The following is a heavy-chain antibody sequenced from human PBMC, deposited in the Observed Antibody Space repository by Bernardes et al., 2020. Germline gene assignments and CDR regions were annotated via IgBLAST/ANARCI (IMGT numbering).Heavy chain of an antibody. J-gene: IGHJ4*02. CDR3: TRTRAHYYFDY. CDR1: GFTFNNAW. D-gene: IGHD1-1*01. CDR2: IKNKADGGTT. V-gene: IGHV3-15*07. Sequence: GGSLRPSCAASGFTFNNAWMNWVRQAPGKGLEWVGRIKNKADGGTTDYAAPVKGRFTISRDDSENTLYLQMNSLKTDDTAVYYCTRTRAHYYFDYWGQGTLVTVSS.